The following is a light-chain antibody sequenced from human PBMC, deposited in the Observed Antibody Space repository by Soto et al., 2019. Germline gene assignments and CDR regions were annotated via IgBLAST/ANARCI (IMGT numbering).Light chain of an antibody. V-gene: IGLV2-14*01. Sequence: QSVLTQPAFVSGSPGQSITISCTGTSSDVGGYKYVSWYQQYPGKAPKLMMYEVSNRPSGVSNRFSGSKSGNTASLTISGLQAEDEADYYCSSYTSSSPCVFGTGTKVTVL. J-gene: IGLJ1*01. CDR1: SSDVGGYKY. CDR3: SSYTSSSPCV. CDR2: EVS.